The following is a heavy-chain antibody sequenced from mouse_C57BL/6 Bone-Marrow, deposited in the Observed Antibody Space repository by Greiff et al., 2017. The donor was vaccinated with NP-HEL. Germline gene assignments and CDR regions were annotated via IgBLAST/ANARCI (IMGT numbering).Heavy chain of an antibody. CDR1: GFTFSDYG. Sequence: EVQGVESGGGLVQPGGSLKLSRAASGFTFSDYGMAWVRQAPRKGPEWVAFISNLAYSIYYADTVTGRFTISRENAKNTLYLEMSSLRSEDTAMYYCARDGYYPYAMDYWGQGTSVTVSS. CDR3: ARDGYYPYAMDY. D-gene: IGHD2-3*01. CDR2: ISNLAYSI. J-gene: IGHJ4*01. V-gene: IGHV5-15*01.